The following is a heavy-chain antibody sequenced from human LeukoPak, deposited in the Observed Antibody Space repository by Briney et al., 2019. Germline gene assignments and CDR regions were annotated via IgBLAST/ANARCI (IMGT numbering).Heavy chain of an antibody. Sequence: SETLSLTCTVSGGSVSSSSYYWGWIRQPPGKGLEWIGSIYFSGSTSYNPSLKSRVTISVDTSKNQFSLKLSSMTAADTAVYYCARGVLGITIFGVVLPFDYWGQGTLVTVSS. D-gene: IGHD3-3*01. J-gene: IGHJ4*02. V-gene: IGHV4-39*01. CDR1: GGSVSSSSYY. CDR3: ARGVLGITIFGVVLPFDY. CDR2: IYFSGST.